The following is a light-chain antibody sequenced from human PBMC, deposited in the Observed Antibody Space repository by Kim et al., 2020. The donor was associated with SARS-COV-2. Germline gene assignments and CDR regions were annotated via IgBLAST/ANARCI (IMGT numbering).Light chain of an antibody. J-gene: IGLJ3*02. CDR3: QSADSSGTSWV. CDR1: ALPKQY. Sequence: SPGQTARITCSGDALPKQYAYWYQQRPGQAPVVVIYKDSERPSGIPERFSGSSSGTTVTLTISGVQAEDEADYYCQSADSSGTSWVFGGGTQLTVL. V-gene: IGLV3-25*03. CDR2: KDS.